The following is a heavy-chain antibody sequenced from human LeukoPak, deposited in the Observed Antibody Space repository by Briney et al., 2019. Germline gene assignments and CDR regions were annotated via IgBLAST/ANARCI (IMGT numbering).Heavy chain of an antibody. CDR2: IYYSGST. Sequence: PSETLSLTCTVSGGSISSYYWSWIRHPPGKGLEWIGYIYYSGSTNYNPSLKSRVTISVDTSKNQFSLKLSSVTAADTAVYYCARDRGAAGYAYWYFDLWGRGTLVTVSS. CDR3: ARDRGAAGYAYWYFDL. V-gene: IGHV4-59*01. J-gene: IGHJ2*01. D-gene: IGHD5-12*01. CDR1: GGSISSYY.